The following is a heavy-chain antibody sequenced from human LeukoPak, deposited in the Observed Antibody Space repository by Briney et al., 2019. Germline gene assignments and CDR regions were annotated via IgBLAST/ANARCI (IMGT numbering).Heavy chain of an antibody. D-gene: IGHD2-2*01. CDR1: GGTFSSYA. V-gene: IGHV1-69*05. J-gene: IGHJ6*03. Sequence: ASVKVSCKASGGTFSSYAISWVRQAPGQGLEWMGGIIPIFGTANYAQKFQGRVTITTDESTSTAYMELSSLRSEDTAVYYCAACSTSCYWGPYYYYMDVWGKGTTVTVSS. CDR2: IIPIFGTA. CDR3: AACSTSCYWGPYYYYMDV.